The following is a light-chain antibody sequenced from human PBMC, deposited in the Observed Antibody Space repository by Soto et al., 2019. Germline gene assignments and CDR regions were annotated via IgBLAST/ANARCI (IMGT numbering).Light chain of an antibody. Sequence: VLTQSPATLSLSPGERATLSCRASQSVSTLLAWYQQKPGQPPRLLIYDASKRATGIPARFSGNGSGTVFTLTISSLEPEDSAVYYCHQRSNWPPSFGPGTTVDIK. V-gene: IGKV3-11*01. CDR3: HQRSNWPPS. CDR1: QSVSTL. J-gene: IGKJ3*01. CDR2: DAS.